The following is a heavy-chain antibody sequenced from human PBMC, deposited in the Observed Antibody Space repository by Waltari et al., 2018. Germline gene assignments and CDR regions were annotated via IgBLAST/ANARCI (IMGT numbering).Heavy chain of an antibody. CDR1: GGSLRGDY. CDR2: IYYSGST. Sequence: QVQLQESGPGLVKPSETLSLTCTVSGGSLRGDYWSWIRQPPGKGLECIGYIYYSGSTNYNPSLKSRVTISLDTSKNQFSLKLSSVTAADTAVYYCARFIRLQLDWFDPWGQGALVTVSS. V-gene: IGHV4-59*08. D-gene: IGHD4-4*01. J-gene: IGHJ5*02. CDR3: ARFIRLQLDWFDP.